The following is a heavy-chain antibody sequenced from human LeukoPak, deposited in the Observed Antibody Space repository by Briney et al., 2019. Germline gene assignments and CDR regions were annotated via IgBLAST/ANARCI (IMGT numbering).Heavy chain of an antibody. CDR2: ISPRSTYI. D-gene: IGHD2-15*01. J-gene: IGHJ3*01. Sequence: GGSLRLSCAASGFTFSDHYMTWIRQSPGRGLEWLSYISPRSTYITYADSVKGRFTISRDDANNLLFLQLNSLRDEDTAMYYCTRDPRIIDVWGQGTRVSVSS. CDR3: TRDPRIIDV. CDR1: GFTFSDHY. V-gene: IGHV3-11*05.